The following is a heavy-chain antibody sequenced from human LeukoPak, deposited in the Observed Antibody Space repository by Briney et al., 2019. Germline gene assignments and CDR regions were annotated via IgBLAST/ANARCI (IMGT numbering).Heavy chain of an antibody. J-gene: IGHJ6*03. CDR2: IYPGDSDT. Sequence: GESLKISCKGSGYSFTSYWIGWVRQMPGKGLEWMGIIYPGDSDTRYSPSFQGQVTISADKSISTAYLQGSSLKASDTAMYYCARQPYSGSYYGYYYYYMDVWGKGTTVTVSS. CDR1: GYSFTSYW. V-gene: IGHV5-51*01. D-gene: IGHD1-26*01. CDR3: ARQPYSGSYYGYYYYYMDV.